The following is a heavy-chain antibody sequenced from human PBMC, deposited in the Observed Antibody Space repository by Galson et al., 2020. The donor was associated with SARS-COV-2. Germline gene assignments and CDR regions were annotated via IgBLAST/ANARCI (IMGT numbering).Heavy chain of an antibody. D-gene: IGHD2-15*01. CDR3: ARDLGIGGPDEDY. Sequence: ASVKVSCKTSGYTFTNYGITWVRQAPGQGLEGMGWISAYNSNTKYAQKFEGRLTLTTDPSTSTAYLEMRSLRSDDTAVYFCARDLGIGGPDEDYWGQGTLVTVSS. V-gene: IGHV1-18*01. CDR1: GYTFTNYG. J-gene: IGHJ4*02. CDR2: ISAYNSNT.